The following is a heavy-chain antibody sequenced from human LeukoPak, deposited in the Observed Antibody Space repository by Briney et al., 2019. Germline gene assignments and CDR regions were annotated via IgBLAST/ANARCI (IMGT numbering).Heavy chain of an antibody. CDR1: GFSVSNFW. CDR2: IKADASTT. V-gene: IGHV3-7*01. J-gene: IGHJ4*02. Sequence: SGGSLRLSCTVSGFSVSNFWMAWVRQAPGKGPEWVANIKADASTTNYVDSVKGRFTISRDNAQNSLFLQMNSLRAEDTAVYYCAREHYYFDYWGQGTLVTVSS. CDR3: AREHYYFDY.